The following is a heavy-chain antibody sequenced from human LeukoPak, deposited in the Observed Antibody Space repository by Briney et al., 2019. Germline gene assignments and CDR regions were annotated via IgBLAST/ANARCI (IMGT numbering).Heavy chain of an antibody. CDR2: IYHNENT. V-gene: IGHV4-39*07. D-gene: IGHD5-18*01. CDR1: GGSISSSGYY. Sequence: SETLSLTCTVSGGSISSSGYYWGWIRQPPGKGLEWIGNIYHNENTYYNPSLKSRVTISVDTSKKQFSLKLRTATAADTAVYYCARIEAVTRGYNHAYYFDYWGQGTLVTVSS. J-gene: IGHJ4*02. CDR3: ARIEAVTRGYNHAYYFDY.